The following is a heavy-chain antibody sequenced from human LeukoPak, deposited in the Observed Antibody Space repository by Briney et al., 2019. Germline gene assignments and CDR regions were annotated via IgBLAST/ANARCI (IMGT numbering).Heavy chain of an antibody. J-gene: IGHJ4*02. Sequence: PGGSLRLSCSASGFTFSSYAMHWVRQAPGKGLEYVSAISSNGGSTYYADSVKGRFTISRDNAKNSLYLQMNSLRAEDTAVYYCATYGSGSYYSEWGSNWGQGTLVTVSS. D-gene: IGHD3-10*01. V-gene: IGHV3-64*04. CDR3: ATYGSGSYYSEWGSN. CDR2: ISSNGGST. CDR1: GFTFSSYA.